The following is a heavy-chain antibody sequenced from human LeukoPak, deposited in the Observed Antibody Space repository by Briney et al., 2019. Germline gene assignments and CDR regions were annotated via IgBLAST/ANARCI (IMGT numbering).Heavy chain of an antibody. J-gene: IGHJ3*01. Sequence: SETLSLTCVVTGGSMESNYWSWIRQPPGKGLEWIGYIHYSGSTKYNPSLKSRVTISVDTSKNQLSLKLSSVTAADTAVYYCASSYYDFWSGYYTGSYWGQGTMVTVSS. V-gene: IGHV4-59*12. CDR3: ASSYYDFWSGYYTGSY. CDR1: GGSMESNY. D-gene: IGHD3-3*01. CDR2: IHYSGST.